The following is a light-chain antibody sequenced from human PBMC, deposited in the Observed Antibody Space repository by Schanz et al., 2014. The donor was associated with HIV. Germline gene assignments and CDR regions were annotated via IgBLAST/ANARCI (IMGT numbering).Light chain of an antibody. Sequence: QSVLTQPRSVSGSPGQSVTISCTGTSSDVGGYNYVSWYQQHPGKAPKLMIYDVSKRPSGVPDRFSGSKSGNTASLTISGLQGEDEADYYCCSYAGSYSWMFGGGTKLTVL. CDR1: SSDVGGYNY. CDR2: DVS. CDR3: CSYAGSYSWM. V-gene: IGLV2-11*01. J-gene: IGLJ3*02.